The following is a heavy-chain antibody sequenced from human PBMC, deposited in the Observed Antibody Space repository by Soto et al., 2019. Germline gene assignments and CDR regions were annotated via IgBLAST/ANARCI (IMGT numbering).Heavy chain of an antibody. CDR3: ARGGHIAVVTASFDN. CDR1: GYTLNTYY. CDR2: IHPSGGGT. J-gene: IGHJ4*02. V-gene: IGHV1-46*02. Sequence: QVQLVQSGAGVGKPGASVKVSCRPSGYTLNTYYWHWLRQAPGQALEWMGVIHPSGGGTTYAQKFLGRVTVTRDTSTTTVFMELSSLRSDDTAVYYCARGGHIAVVTASFDNWGQGTLVTVSS. D-gene: IGHD2-21*02.